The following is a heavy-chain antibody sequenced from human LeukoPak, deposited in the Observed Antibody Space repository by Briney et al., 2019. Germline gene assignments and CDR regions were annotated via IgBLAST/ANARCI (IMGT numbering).Heavy chain of an antibody. D-gene: IGHD3-10*01. CDR3: ARAPYYPYGPGDY. CDR1: GFTFSSYA. J-gene: IGHJ4*02. Sequence: PGRSLRLSCAASGFTFSSYAMHWVRQAPGRGLEWVAVISYDGSSKYYADSVKGRFTISRDNSKNTLYLQMNSLRAEDTAVYYCARAPYYPYGPGDYWGQGTLVTVSS. CDR2: ISYDGSSK. V-gene: IGHV3-30*04.